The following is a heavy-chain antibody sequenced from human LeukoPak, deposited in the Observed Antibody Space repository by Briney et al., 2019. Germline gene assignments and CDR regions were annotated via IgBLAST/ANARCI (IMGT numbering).Heavy chain of an antibody. D-gene: IGHD6-19*01. Sequence: PSETLSLTCTVSGGSISSYYWSWIRQPPGKGLEWIGYIYYSGSTNYNPSLKSRVTISVDTSKNQFSLKLGSVTAADTAVYYCARLNSSGWYIWFDPWGQGTLVTVSS. CDR3: ARLNSSGWYIWFDP. CDR2: IYYSGST. CDR1: GGSISSYY. J-gene: IGHJ5*02. V-gene: IGHV4-59*01.